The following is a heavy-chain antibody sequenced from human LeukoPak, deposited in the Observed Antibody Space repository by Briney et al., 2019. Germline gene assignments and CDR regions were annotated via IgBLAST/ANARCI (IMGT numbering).Heavy chain of an antibody. CDR3: ARDSSRSTYNWFDP. Sequence: PGGSLRLSRAASGFTFSSYSMNWVRQAPGKGLEWVSSISSSSSYIYYADSVKGRFTISRDNAKNSLYLQMNSLRAEDTAVYYCARDSSRSTYNWFDPWGQGTQVTVSS. CDR2: ISSSSSYI. J-gene: IGHJ5*02. V-gene: IGHV3-21*01. CDR1: GFTFSSYS.